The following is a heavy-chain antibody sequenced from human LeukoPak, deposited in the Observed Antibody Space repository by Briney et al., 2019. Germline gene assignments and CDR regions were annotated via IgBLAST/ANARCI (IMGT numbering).Heavy chain of an antibody. V-gene: IGHV3-53*01. D-gene: IGHD3-10*01. Sequence: PGGSLRLSCTVSGFTVSSNSMSWVRQAPGKGLEWVSFIYSDNTHYSDSVKGRFTISRDNSKNTLYLQMNSLRAEDTAVYYCARDRGHYYGSGSTRDRANLIPGWFDPWGQGTLVTVSS. J-gene: IGHJ5*02. CDR2: IYSDNT. CDR3: ARDRGHYYGSGSTRDRANLIPGWFDP. CDR1: GFTVSSNS.